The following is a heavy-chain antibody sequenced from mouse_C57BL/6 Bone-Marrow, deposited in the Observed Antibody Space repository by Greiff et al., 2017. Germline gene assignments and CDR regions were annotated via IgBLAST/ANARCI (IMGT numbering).Heavy chain of an antibody. V-gene: IGHV14-4*01. J-gene: IGHJ2*01. D-gene: IGHD1-1*01. Sequence: VQLQQSGAELVRPGASVKLSCTASGFNIKDDYMHWVKQRPEQGLEWIGWIDPENGDPEYASKFPGKATITAATSSNPAYLQLSSLTSDDTAVYYCTTIYYYGSSPLDYWGQGTTLTVSS. CDR1: GFNIKDDY. CDR3: TTIYYYGSSPLDY. CDR2: IDPENGDP.